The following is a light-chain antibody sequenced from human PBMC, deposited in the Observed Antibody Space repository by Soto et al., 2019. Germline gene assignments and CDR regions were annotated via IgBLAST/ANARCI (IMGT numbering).Light chain of an antibody. Sequence: QSPLTQPASVSGSPGQSITISCTGTSSDVGGYNYVSWYQQHPGKAPKLMIYDGSNRPSGVSNRFSGSKSGNTASLTISGLQAGDEADYYCSSYTSSSTLVVFGGGTKVTVL. CDR3: SSYTSSSTLVV. J-gene: IGLJ2*01. V-gene: IGLV2-14*01. CDR1: SSDVGGYNY. CDR2: DGS.